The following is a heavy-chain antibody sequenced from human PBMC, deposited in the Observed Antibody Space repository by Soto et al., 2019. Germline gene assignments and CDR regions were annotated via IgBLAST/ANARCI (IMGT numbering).Heavy chain of an antibody. CDR1: GGTFSSYT. CDR2: IIPILGIA. Sequence: GASVKVSCKASGGTFSSYTISWVRQAPGQGLEWMGRIIPILGIANYAQKFQGRVTITADKSTSTAYMELSSLRSEDTAVYYCAREVVVPAAMIYYYYYMHVWGKGTTVTVSS. D-gene: IGHD2-2*01. J-gene: IGHJ6*03. CDR3: AREVVVPAAMIYYYYYMHV. V-gene: IGHV1-69*04.